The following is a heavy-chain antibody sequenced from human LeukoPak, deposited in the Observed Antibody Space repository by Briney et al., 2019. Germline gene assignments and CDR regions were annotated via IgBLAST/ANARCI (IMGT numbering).Heavy chain of an antibody. CDR1: GYTFTGYY. CDR3: ARDPRGDDFWGWYFDY. J-gene: IGHJ4*02. Sequence: GASVKVSCKASGYTFTGYYMHWVRQAPGQGLEWMGWINPNSGGTNYAQKFQGRVTMTRDTSISTAYMELSRLRSDDTAVYYCARDPRGDDFWGWYFDYWGQGTLVTVSS. D-gene: IGHD3-3*01. V-gene: IGHV1-2*02. CDR2: INPNSGGT.